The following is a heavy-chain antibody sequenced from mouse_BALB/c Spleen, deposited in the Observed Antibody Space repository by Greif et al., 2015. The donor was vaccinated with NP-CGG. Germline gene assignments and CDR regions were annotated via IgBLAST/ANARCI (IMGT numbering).Heavy chain of an antibody. CDR3: AKGLPLAWFAY. V-gene: IGHV1S34*01. J-gene: IGHJ3*01. CDR2: ISCYNGAT. CDR1: GYSFTGYY. Sequence: LVKTGASVKISCKASGYSFTGYYMHWVKQSHGKSLEWIGYISCYNGATSYNQKFKGKATFTVDTSSSTAYMQFNSLTSEDSAVYYCAKGLPLAWFAYWGQGTLVTVSA. D-gene: IGHD2-4*01.